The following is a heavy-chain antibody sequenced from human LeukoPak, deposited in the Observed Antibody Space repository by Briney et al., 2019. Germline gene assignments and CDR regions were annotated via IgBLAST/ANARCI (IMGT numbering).Heavy chain of an antibody. J-gene: IGHJ4*02. CDR3: GKTVSGNHSYQGGDY. CDR2: ISGSGGNT. V-gene: IGHV3-23*01. CDR1: GFTFRRYG. D-gene: IGHD3-16*02. Sequence: PGGSLRLSCAASGFTFRRYGMHWVRQAPGKGLEWGSAISGSGGNTYYADSVKGRSTMSRDNSKNTLYLQVNSLRAEDTAVYFCGKTVSGNHSYQGGDYWGQGPLVTVST.